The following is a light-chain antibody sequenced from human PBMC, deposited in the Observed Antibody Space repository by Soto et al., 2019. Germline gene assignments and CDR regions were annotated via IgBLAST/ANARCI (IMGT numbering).Light chain of an antibody. J-gene: IGKJ1*01. CDR1: ETVATT. CDR3: QQYFEWPPMT. V-gene: IGKV3-15*01. Sequence: EVVMAQVPATLSVSPGERATVSWRSSETVATTLPWYQQKPGQAPRLLISGASTRAAGISDRFRGSGSGTEFTLTISSLRSEDSAIYYCQQYFEWPPMTFGQGTKVDIK. CDR2: GAS.